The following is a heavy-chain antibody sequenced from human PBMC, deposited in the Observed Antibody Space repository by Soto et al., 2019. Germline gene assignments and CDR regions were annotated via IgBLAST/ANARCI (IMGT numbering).Heavy chain of an antibody. CDR2: ISYDGSNK. V-gene: IGHV3-30-3*01. J-gene: IGHJ6*02. D-gene: IGHD6-6*01. CDR3: ARDWAPGAARPGYYYCRMDV. Sequence: SCKASGYNFTDYHIHWVRQAPGKGLEWVAVISYDGSNKYYADSVKGRFTISRDNSKNTLYLQLNSLRAEDTAVYYCARDWAPGAARPGYYYCRMDVWGQGTTVTVSS. CDR1: GYNFTDYH.